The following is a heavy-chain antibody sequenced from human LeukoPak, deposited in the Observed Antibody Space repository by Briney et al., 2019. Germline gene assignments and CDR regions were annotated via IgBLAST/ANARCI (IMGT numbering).Heavy chain of an antibody. Sequence: GGSLRLSCAASGFTFSSYWMHWVRQAPGKGLVWVSRINTDGSSSSYADSVKGRFTIFRDNSKNTLYLQMNSLRAEDTAVYYCARGDHYYYDSSGYSYWGQGTLVTVSS. D-gene: IGHD3-22*01. V-gene: IGHV3-74*01. CDR3: ARGDHYYYDSSGYSY. CDR1: GFTFSSYW. J-gene: IGHJ4*02. CDR2: INTDGSSS.